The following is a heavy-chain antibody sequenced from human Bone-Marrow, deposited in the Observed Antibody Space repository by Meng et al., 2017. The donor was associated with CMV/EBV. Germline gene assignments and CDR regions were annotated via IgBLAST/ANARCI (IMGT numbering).Heavy chain of an antibody. CDR3: ARISITMIDEHAFDI. CDR2: IWYDGSNK. V-gene: IGHV3-33*08. D-gene: IGHD3-22*01. J-gene: IGHJ3*02. Sequence: GESLKISCAASGFTFSNAWMSWVRQAPGKGLEWVAVIWYDGSNKYYADSVKGRFTISRDNSKNTLYLQMNSLRAEDTAVYYCARISITMIDEHAFDIWGQGTMVTVAS. CDR1: GFTFSNAW.